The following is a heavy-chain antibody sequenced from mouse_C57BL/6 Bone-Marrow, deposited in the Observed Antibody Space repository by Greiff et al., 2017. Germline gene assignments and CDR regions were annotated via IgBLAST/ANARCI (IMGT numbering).Heavy chain of an antibody. Sequence: EVQLVESGGGLVQPGGSMKLSCVASGFTFSNYWMNWVRQSPEKGLEWVAQIRLKSDNYATHYAESVKGRFTISRDDSKSSVYLQMNNLRAEDTGIYYCTGPFPYDYWGQGTLVTVSA. V-gene: IGHV6-3*01. CDR3: TGPFPYDY. J-gene: IGHJ3*01. D-gene: IGHD2-3*01. CDR2: IRLKSDNYAT. CDR1: GFTFSNYW.